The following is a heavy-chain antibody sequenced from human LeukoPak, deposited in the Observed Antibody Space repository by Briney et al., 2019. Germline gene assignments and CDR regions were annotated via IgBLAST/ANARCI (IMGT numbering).Heavy chain of an antibody. CDR3: AKDFYDILTGYYTEYAFDI. Sequence: GGSLRLSCAASGFTFSSYGMHWVRQAPGKGLEWVAVIWCDGSNKYYADSVKGRFTISRDNSKNTLYLQMNSLRAEDTAVYYCAKDFYDILTGYYTEYAFDIWGQGTMVTVSS. V-gene: IGHV3-33*06. CDR1: GFTFSSYG. J-gene: IGHJ3*02. CDR2: IWCDGSNK. D-gene: IGHD3-9*01.